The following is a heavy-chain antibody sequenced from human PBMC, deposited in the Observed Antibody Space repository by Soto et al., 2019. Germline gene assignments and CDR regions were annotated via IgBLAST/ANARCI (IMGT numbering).Heavy chain of an antibody. D-gene: IGHD6-13*01. J-gene: IGHJ3*01. V-gene: IGHV5-51*01. CDR1: GYNFSNYL. Sequence: XESLKIYWKGSGYNFSNYLLVWVRQMPGKGLEWVGMIFPGDSDTKNSPSLQGQITMSVDKSDSSAYLQWRSLKASDTAMYYCAAGYTTGLDAFDFWGQGTMVTVSS. CDR2: IFPGDSDT. CDR3: AAGYTTGLDAFDF.